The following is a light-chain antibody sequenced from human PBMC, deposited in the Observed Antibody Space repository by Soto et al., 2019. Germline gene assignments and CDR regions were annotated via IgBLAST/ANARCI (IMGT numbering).Light chain of an antibody. V-gene: IGKV1-5*01. CDR2: HAS. CDR3: QHYNSYPWT. J-gene: IGKJ1*01. Sequence: DIQMTQSPSTLSASIGDRVTITCRASQTINNWLAWYQQKPGKAPNLLIYHASNLETGVPSRFSGSAFETEFTLTISSLQPDDFATYYCQHYNSYPWTFGQGTKVEIK. CDR1: QTINNW.